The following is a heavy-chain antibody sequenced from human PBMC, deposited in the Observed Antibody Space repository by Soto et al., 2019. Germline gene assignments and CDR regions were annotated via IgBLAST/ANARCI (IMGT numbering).Heavy chain of an antibody. CDR2: ISNTGAHI. J-gene: IGHJ6*02. CDR1: GFTFNTYS. CDR3: VRERQFVRDFYYGMDV. V-gene: IGHV3-21*01. Sequence: EVHLVDSGGGLVKPGGSLRLSCAASGFTFNTYSMTWVRQAPGQGLEWVSSISNTGAHIYYADSVRGRFTISRDNAKNSLYLQMNSLTAEDTAVYYCVRERQFVRDFYYGMDVWDRGTTVTVSS. D-gene: IGHD6-6*01.